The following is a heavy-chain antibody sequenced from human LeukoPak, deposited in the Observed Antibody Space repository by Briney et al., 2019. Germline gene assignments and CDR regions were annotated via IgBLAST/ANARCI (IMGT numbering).Heavy chain of an antibody. V-gene: IGHV3-53*01. CDR3: ARGPYFGTG. J-gene: IGHJ4*02. D-gene: IGHD3/OR15-3a*01. Sequence: GGSLRLSCAASGFTVSSHYMSWVRQAPGKGLEWVSVLYSGGTTYYADSVKGRFTISRDNSNNTVYLQMNSLRAEDTAVYYCARGPYFGTGWGQGTLVTVSS. CDR1: GFTVSSHY. CDR2: LYSGGTT.